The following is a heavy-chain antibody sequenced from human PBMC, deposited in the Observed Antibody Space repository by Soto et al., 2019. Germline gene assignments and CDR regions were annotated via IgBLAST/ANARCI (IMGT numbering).Heavy chain of an antibody. J-gene: IGHJ3*02. V-gene: IGHV3-23*01. CDR1: GFTFSSYA. CDR2: ISGSGGST. D-gene: IGHD3-22*01. CDR3: AKDRTYYYHSSGYYPDAFDI. Sequence: EVQLLESGGGLVQPGGSLRLSCAASGFTFSSYAMSWVRQAPGKGLEWVSAISGSGGSTYYADSVKGRVTISRDNSKNPLYLQTNSLRAKDTAVYYCAKDRTYYYHSSGYYPDAFDIWGQGTMVTVSS.